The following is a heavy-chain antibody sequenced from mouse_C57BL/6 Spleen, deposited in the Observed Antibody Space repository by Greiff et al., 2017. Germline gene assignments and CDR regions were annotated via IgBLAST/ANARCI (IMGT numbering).Heavy chain of an antibody. CDR2: IYPGDGDT. V-gene: IGHV1-82*01. J-gene: IGHJ4*01. CDR1: GYAFSSSW. D-gene: IGHD4-1*01. Sequence: QVQLKESGPELVKPGASVKISCKASGYAFSSSWMNWVKQRPGKGLEWIGRIYPGDGDTTYNGKFKGKATLTADKASSTAYMQLSSLTSEDSAVYFCARYRLGLDARDYWGQGTSVTVSS. CDR3: ARYRLGLDARDY.